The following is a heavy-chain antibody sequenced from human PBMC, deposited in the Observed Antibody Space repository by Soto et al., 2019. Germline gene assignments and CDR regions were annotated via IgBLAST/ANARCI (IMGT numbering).Heavy chain of an antibody. J-gene: IGHJ6*02. D-gene: IGHD3-22*01. CDR2: IIPVFGTP. V-gene: IGHV1-69*12. Sequence: QVQLVQSGAAVKKPGSSVKVSCKASGGSLSNYGISWVRQAPGQGLEWMGAIIPVFGTPNYAQKFQDRVTITADESTTTVHMEGRRLTSEDTAVYYCARGDATKIVVTTYYAMDVWGQGTTVTVSS. CDR1: GGSLSNYG. CDR3: ARGDATKIVVTTYYAMDV.